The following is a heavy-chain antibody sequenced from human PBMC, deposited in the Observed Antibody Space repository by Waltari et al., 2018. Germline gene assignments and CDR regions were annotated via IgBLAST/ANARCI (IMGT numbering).Heavy chain of an antibody. J-gene: IGHJ6*02. Sequence: QVQLQQWGAGLLKPSETLSLTCAVYGGSFSGYYWSWIRQPPGKGLEWIGEINHSGSTNYNPSLKSRVTISVDTSKNQFSLKLSSVTAADTAVYYCARARITMIVVVPSPYGMDVWGQGTTVTVSS. CDR3: ARARITMIVVVPSPYGMDV. CDR2: INHSGST. V-gene: IGHV4-34*01. D-gene: IGHD3-22*01. CDR1: GGSFSGYY.